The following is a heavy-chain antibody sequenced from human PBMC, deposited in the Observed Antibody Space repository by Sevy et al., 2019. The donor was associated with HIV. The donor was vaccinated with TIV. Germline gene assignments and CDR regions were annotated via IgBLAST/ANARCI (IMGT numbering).Heavy chain of an antibody. CDR2: INSDGSST. J-gene: IGHJ4*02. Sequence: GGSLRLSCAGSGFTFSNYWMHWVRQAPGKGLVWVSRINSDGSSTSYADSVTGRFTISRDNAKNTLYLQMTRLRAEDTAVYYCARGPYYRDTNTYFFMHYWGQGTLVTVSS. D-gene: IGHD3-22*01. V-gene: IGHV3-74*01. CDR1: GFTFSNYW. CDR3: ARGPYYRDTNTYFFMHY.